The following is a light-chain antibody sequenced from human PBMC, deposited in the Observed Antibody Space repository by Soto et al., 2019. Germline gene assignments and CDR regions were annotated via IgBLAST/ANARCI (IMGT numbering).Light chain of an antibody. J-gene: IGKJ1*01. CDR2: SAS. CDR1: QSVSSK. CDR3: QQYNNWPPWT. Sequence: EIVMTQSPATLSVSPGERATLSCRASQSVSSKLAWYQQKPGQAPRLLIYSASTRATGIPARFSGSGSGTEFTLTISSLQSEDFAVYYCQQYNNWPPWTFGQGNKVEIK. V-gene: IGKV3-15*01.